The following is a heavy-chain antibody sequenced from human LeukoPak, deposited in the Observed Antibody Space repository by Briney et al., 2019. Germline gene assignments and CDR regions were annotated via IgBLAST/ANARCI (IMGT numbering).Heavy chain of an antibody. CDR3: AIMVRAGYFDY. V-gene: IGHV3-53*01. J-gene: IGHJ4*02. CDR2: IYSGGST. CDR1: GFTVSSNY. D-gene: IGHD2-8*01. Sequence: PGGSLRLSCAASGFTVSSNYMSWVRQAPGKGLEWVSVIYSGGSTYYADSVKDRFTISRDNSKNTLYLQMNSLRAEDTAVYYCAIMVRAGYFDYWGQGTLVTVSS.